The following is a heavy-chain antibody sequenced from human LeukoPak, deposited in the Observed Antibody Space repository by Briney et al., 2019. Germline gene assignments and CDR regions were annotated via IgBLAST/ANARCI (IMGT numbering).Heavy chain of an antibody. J-gene: IGHJ4*02. CDR1: GVSFSSDA. D-gene: IGHD2-2*01. V-gene: IGHV3-23*01. CDR2: ISGSGGST. Sequence: PGGALRVSCAACGVSFSSDAMSWVRQAPGEGLEWGSAISGSGGSTYYDESVKGRFTISRDNSKNTLYLQMNSMRAEDTAVYYCAKKVWEYQLLCYFDYWGQGPLVTVSS. CDR3: AKKVWEYQLLCYFDY.